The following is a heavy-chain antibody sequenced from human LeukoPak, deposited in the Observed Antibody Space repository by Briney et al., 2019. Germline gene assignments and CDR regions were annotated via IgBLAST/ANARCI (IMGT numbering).Heavy chain of an antibody. D-gene: IGHD3-10*01. Sequence: PSETLSLTCAVSGGSISSYYWSWIRQPPGKGLEWIGYIYYSGSTNYNPSLKSRVTISVDTSKNQFSLKLSSVTAADTAVYYCATLWFEELFSNSYWGQGTLVTVSS. J-gene: IGHJ4*02. CDR3: ATLWFEELFSNSY. CDR1: GGSISSYY. V-gene: IGHV4-59*01. CDR2: IYYSGST.